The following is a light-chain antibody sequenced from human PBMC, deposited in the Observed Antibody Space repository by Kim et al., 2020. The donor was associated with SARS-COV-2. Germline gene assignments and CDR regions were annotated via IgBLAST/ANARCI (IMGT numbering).Light chain of an antibody. Sequence: SASLGDRVTITCRASRGINNYVAWFQQKSGKIPRLLIYAASALRSGVPSRFSGSRSGTDFTLTISSLQPEDVATYYCQKYDTAPWTFGQGTKLEI. CDR3: QKYDTAPWT. CDR2: AAS. V-gene: IGKV1-27*01. J-gene: IGKJ1*01. CDR1: RGINNY.